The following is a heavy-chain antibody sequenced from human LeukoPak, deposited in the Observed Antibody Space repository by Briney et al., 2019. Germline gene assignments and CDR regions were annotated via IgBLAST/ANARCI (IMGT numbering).Heavy chain of an antibody. CDR3: ARDAIDSSGFDFDY. D-gene: IGHD3-22*01. CDR1: GFAFSDYY. Sequence: GGSLRLSCAASGFAFSDYYMTWIRQAPGKGLEWISYISTSAGTIYYADSVKGRFTISRDNAKNSLYLQMNSLRAEDTAVYYCARDAIDSSGFDFDYWGQGTLVTVSS. CDR2: ISTSAGTI. J-gene: IGHJ4*02. V-gene: IGHV3-11*01.